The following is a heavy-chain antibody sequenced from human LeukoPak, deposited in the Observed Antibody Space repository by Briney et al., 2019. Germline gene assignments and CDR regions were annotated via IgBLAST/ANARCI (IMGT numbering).Heavy chain of an antibody. D-gene: IGHD6-13*01. Sequence: GGSLRLSCAASGCTFSSYAMSWVRQAPGKGLEWVSAISGSGGSTYYADSVKGRFTISRDNSKNTLHLQMNSLRAEDTAVYYCAKDQAAAGTGFDFDYWGQGTLVTVSS. CDR1: GCTFSSYA. J-gene: IGHJ4*02. CDR3: AKDQAAAGTGFDFDY. V-gene: IGHV3-23*01. CDR2: ISGSGGST.